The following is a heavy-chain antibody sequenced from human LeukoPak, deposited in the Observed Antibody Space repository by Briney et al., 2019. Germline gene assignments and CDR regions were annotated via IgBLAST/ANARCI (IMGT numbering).Heavy chain of an antibody. J-gene: IGHJ6*03. CDR1: GFTFSTYW. CDR2: INQDGSKK. V-gene: IGHV3-7*01. CDR3: ARVFSGWYGNYMDV. D-gene: IGHD6-19*01. Sequence: GGSLRLSCEASGFTFSTYWMIWVRQAPGKGLEWVANINQDGSKKYYVDSIKGRFTISRDNAKNSLYLQMISLRAEDTALYYCARVFSGWYGNYMDVWGKGTTVTVSS.